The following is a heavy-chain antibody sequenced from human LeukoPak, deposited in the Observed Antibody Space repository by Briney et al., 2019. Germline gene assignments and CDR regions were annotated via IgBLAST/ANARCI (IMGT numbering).Heavy chain of an antibody. CDR3: GTSSHSGSYRAH. J-gene: IGHJ4*02. CDR2: DHDSGDS. D-gene: IGHD3-10*01. V-gene: IGHV4-59*08. Sequence: SETLSLTCSVSGASISSYYWNWIRQPPGKGLEWIGYDHDSGDSNYNSSLKSRVTISMDTSKNQFFLHLTSVTAADTAVYYCGTSSHSGSYRAHWGQGTLVTVS. CDR1: GASISSYY.